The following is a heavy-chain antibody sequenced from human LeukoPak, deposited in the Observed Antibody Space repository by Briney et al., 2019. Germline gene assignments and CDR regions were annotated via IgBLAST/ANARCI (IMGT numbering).Heavy chain of an antibody. D-gene: IGHD3-10*01. J-gene: IGHJ4*02. CDR3: AKDSQGFGELLYYFDY. V-gene: IGHV3-30*18. CDR2: ISYDGSNK. Sequence: GGSLRLSCAASGFTFSSYGMHWVRQAPGKGLEWVAVISYDGSNKYYADSVKGRFTISRDNSKNTLYLQMNSLRAEDTAVYYCAKDSQGFGELLYYFDYWGQGTLVTVSS. CDR1: GFTFSSYG.